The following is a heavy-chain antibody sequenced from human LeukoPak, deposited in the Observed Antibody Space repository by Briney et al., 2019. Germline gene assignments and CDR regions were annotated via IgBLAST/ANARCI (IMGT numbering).Heavy chain of an antibody. V-gene: IGHV4-39*07. CDR2: IYYSGST. J-gene: IGHJ6*03. CDR1: GGSISSSSYY. Sequence: PSETLSLTCTVSGGSISSSSYYWGWIRQPPGKGLEWIGSIYYSGSTYYNPSLKSRVTISVDTSKNQFSLKLSSVTAADTAVYYCARDSVGYSYGSEYYYYYYYTDVWGKGTTVTVSS. CDR3: ARDSVGYSYGSEYYYYYYYTDV. D-gene: IGHD5-18*01.